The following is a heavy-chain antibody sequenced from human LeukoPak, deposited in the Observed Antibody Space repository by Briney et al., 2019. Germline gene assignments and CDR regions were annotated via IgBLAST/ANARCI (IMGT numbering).Heavy chain of an antibody. Sequence: PETLSLTCTVSGGSISSYYWSWIRQPPGKGLEWIGEINHSGSTNYNPSLKSRVTISVDTSKNQFSLKLSSVTAADTAVYYCARKGDYVWGSYRPHWFDPWGQGTLVTVSS. CDR2: INHSGST. V-gene: IGHV4-34*01. CDR3: ARKGDYVWGSYRPHWFDP. J-gene: IGHJ5*02. D-gene: IGHD3-16*02. CDR1: GGSISSYY.